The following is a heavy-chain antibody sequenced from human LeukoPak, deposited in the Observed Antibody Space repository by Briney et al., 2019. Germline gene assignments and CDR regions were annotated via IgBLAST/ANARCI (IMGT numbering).Heavy chain of an antibody. CDR3: ARAPDYYYDSSGPHFNY. V-gene: IGHV1-18*01. J-gene: IGHJ4*02. D-gene: IGHD3-22*01. CDR2: ISAYNGNT. CDR1: GYTFTSYG. Sequence: ASVKVSCKASGYTFTSYGISWVRQAPGQGLEWMGWISAYNGNTNYAQKLQGRVTMTTDTSTSTAYMELRSLRSDDTAVYYCARAPDYYYDSSGPHFNYWGQGTLVTVSS.